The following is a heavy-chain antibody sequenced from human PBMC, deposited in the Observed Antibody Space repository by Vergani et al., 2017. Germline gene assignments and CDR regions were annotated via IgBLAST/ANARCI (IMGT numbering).Heavy chain of an antibody. Sequence: EVQLVESGGGLVQPGRSLRLSCAASGFTFDDYAMHWVRQAPGKGLEWVSGISWNSGSIGYADSVKGRFTISRDNAQNSLYLQINSLRAEDTSLYYCAKVPRTDKISPHYFDYWGQGTLVTGSS. CDR3: AKVPRTDKISPHYFDY. CDR1: GFTFDDYA. J-gene: IGHJ4*02. CDR2: ISWNSGSI. D-gene: IGHD2/OR15-2a*01. V-gene: IGHV3-9*01.